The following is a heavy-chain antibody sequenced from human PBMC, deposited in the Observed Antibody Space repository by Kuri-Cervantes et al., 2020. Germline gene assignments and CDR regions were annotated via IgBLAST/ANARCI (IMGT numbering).Heavy chain of an antibody. CDR3: ARASSSSRYYYYGMDV. Sequence: GESLKISCAASGFTFSSYSMNWVRQAPGKGLEWVAVIWYDGSNKYYADSVKGRFTISRDNSKNTLYLQMNSLRAEDTAVYYCARASSSSRYYYYGMDVWGQGTTVTVSS. CDR2: IWYDGSNK. J-gene: IGHJ6*02. D-gene: IGHD6-6*01. V-gene: IGHV3-33*08. CDR1: GFTFSSYS.